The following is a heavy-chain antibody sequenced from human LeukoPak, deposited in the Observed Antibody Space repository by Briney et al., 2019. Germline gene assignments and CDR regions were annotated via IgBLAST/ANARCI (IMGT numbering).Heavy chain of an antibody. D-gene: IGHD6-13*01. CDR1: GFTVSSNY. J-gene: IGHJ4*02. CDR3: AKDGYSSIPGFHFEY. CDR2: ISGSGDNT. V-gene: IGHV3-23*01. Sequence: GGSLRLPCAASGFTVSSNYMSWVRQPPGKGLEWVSGISGSGDNTYYADSVKGRFTISRDNSKKTLYLHLNSLRVEDAAVYYCAKDGYSSIPGFHFEYWGQGTPVTVSS.